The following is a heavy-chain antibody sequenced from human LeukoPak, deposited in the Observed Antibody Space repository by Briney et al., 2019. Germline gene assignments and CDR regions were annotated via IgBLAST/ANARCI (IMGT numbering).Heavy chain of an antibody. CDR3: ARGPYCGGDCYPDY. CDR1: GYTFTSYD. D-gene: IGHD2-21*02. V-gene: IGHV1-8*01. Sequence: ASVKVSCKASGYTFTSYDINWVRQATGQGLEWMGWMNPNSGNTGYAQKFQGRVTMTRNTSISTAYMELSSLRSKDTAVYYCARGPYCGGDCYPDYWGQGTLVTVSS. J-gene: IGHJ4*02. CDR2: MNPNSGNT.